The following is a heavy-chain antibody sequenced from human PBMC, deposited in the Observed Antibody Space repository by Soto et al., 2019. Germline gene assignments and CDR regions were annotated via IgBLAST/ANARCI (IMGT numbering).Heavy chain of an antibody. J-gene: IGHJ6*02. CDR3: ATGGRAYYYYYGMDV. V-gene: IGHV4-61*01. CDR2: IYYSGST. D-gene: IGHD3-16*01. CDR1: GGSVSSGSYY. Sequence: SETLSLTCTVSGGSVSSGSYYWSWIRQPPGKGLEWIGYIYYSGSTNYNPSLKSRVTISVDTSKNQFSLKLSSVTAADTAVYYCATGGRAYYYYYGMDVWGQWTTVTVS.